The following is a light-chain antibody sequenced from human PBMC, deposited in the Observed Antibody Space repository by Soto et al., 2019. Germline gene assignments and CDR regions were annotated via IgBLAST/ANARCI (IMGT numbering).Light chain of an antibody. CDR1: QSVSSN. Sequence: EIVMTQSPATLSVSPGERATLSCRASQSVSSNLAWYQQKPGQAPRLLIYGASTRATGIPARFSGSGSGTEFTLTISSLQSGDFAVYYCKQYNNWPPITFGQGTRLEIK. J-gene: IGKJ5*01. V-gene: IGKV3-15*01. CDR2: GAS. CDR3: KQYNNWPPIT.